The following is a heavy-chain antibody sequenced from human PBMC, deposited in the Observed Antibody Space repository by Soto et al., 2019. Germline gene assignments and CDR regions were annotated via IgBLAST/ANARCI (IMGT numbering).Heavy chain of an antibody. CDR1: GFTFSSYG. J-gene: IGHJ5*02. CDR2: ISYDGSNK. Sequence: GGSLRLSCAASGFTFSSYGMHWVRQAPGKGLEWVAVISYDGSNKYYADSVKGRFTISRDNSKNTLYLQMNSLRAEDTAVYYCAKDPLGPRYDFWSGPRGWFDPWGQGTLVTVSS. CDR3: AKDPLGPRYDFWSGPRGWFDP. D-gene: IGHD3-3*01. V-gene: IGHV3-30*18.